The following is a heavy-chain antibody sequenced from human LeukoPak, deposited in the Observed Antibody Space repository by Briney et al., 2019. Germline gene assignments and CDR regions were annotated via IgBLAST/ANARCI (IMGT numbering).Heavy chain of an antibody. D-gene: IGHD3-3*01. V-gene: IGHV4-38-2*01. Sequence: SETLSPTCAVSGYSISSGYYWGWIRQPPGKGLEWIGSIYHSGSTYYNPSLKSRVPISVDTSKNQFSLKLSSVTAADTAVYYCASSLWDFWSGYSFQHWGQGTLVTVSS. CDR3: ASSLWDFWSGYSFQH. J-gene: IGHJ1*01. CDR1: GYSISSGYY. CDR2: IYHSGST.